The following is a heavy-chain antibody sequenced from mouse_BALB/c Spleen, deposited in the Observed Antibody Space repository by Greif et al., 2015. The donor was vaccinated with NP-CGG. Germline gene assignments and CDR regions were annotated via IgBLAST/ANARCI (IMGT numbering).Heavy chain of an antibody. V-gene: IGHV5-12-2*01. CDR3: ARGFTTVVAYYAMDY. Sequence: EVQGVESGGGLVQPGGSLKLSCAAPGFTFSSYTMSWVRQTPEKRLEWVAYISNGGGSTYYPDTVEGRFTISRDNAKNTLYLQMSSLKSEDTAMYYCARGFTTVVAYYAMDYWGQGTSVTVSS. CDR1: GFTFSSYT. CDR2: ISNGGGST. D-gene: IGHD1-1*01. J-gene: IGHJ4*01.